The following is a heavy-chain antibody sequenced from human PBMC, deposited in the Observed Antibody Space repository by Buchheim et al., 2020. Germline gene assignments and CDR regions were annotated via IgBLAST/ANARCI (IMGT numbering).Heavy chain of an antibody. J-gene: IGHJ5*02. Sequence: EVQLLESGGGLVQPGGSLRLSCAASGFTFSSYAMSWVRQAPGKGLEWVSAISGSGGSTYYADSVKGRFTISRDNSKKTLYLQMNSLRAEDTAVYYCAKTAGIAVAGTRYNWFDPWGQGTL. CDR2: ISGSGGST. V-gene: IGHV3-23*01. D-gene: IGHD6-19*01. CDR3: AKTAGIAVAGTRYNWFDP. CDR1: GFTFSSYA.